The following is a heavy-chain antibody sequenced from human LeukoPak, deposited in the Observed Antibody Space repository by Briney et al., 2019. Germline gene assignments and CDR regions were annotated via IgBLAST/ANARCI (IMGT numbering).Heavy chain of an antibody. D-gene: IGHD6-19*01. V-gene: IGHV1-69*05. J-gene: IGHJ4*02. CDR2: IIPIFGTA. CDR3: ARDFWDEGWSYFDY. CDR1: GGTFSSHA. Sequence: ASVKVSCKASGGTFSSHAISWVRQAPGQGLEWMGRIIPIFGTANCAQKFQGRVTITTDESTSTAYMELSSLRSEDTAVYYCARDFWDEGWSYFDYWGQGTLVTVSS.